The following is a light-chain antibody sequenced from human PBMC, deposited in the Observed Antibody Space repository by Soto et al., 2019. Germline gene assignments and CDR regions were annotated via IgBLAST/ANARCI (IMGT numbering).Light chain of an antibody. Sequence: EIVMTQSPATLYVSPWERATLSCRASQSVSSNLAWYQQKPGQAPRLLIYGASTRATGIPARFSGSGSGTEFTLTISSLQSEDFAVYYCQQYNNWPLTFGGGTKVEIK. J-gene: IGKJ4*01. V-gene: IGKV3-15*01. CDR3: QQYNNWPLT. CDR1: QSVSSN. CDR2: GAS.